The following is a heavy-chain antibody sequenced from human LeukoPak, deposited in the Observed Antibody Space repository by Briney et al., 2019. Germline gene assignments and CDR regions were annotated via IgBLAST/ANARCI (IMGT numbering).Heavy chain of an antibody. CDR3: ARGLTTTVFDY. CDR1: GGSISSYY. D-gene: IGHD1-26*01. V-gene: IGHV4-4*07. Sequence: ASETLSLTCTVSGGSISSYYWSWIRQPPGKGLEWIGRIYSSGSTTYNPSLRSRVTMTVDTSKNQFSLRLSSVTAADTAVYYCARGLTTTVFDYWDQGTLVTVSS. J-gene: IGHJ4*02. CDR2: IYSSGST.